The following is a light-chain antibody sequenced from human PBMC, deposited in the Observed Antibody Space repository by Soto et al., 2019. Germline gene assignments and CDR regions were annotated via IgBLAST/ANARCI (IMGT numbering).Light chain of an antibody. CDR1: QSVTTH. CDR2: DAS. J-gene: IGKJ5*01. Sequence: EIVLTQSPATLSLSPEERATLSCGASQSVTTHLAWYQQKPGQAPRLLIYDASNRATGIPARFSGSGSGTDFTLTISSLEPEDFAVYYCQQRDSGPRLTFGQGTRLEIK. V-gene: IGKV3-11*01. CDR3: QQRDSGPRLT.